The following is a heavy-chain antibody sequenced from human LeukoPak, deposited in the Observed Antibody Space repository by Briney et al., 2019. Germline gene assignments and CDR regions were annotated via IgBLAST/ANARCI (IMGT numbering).Heavy chain of an antibody. CDR2: ISGSGGST. CDR1: GFTFSSYA. D-gene: IGHD2-2*01. V-gene: IGHV3-23*01. J-gene: IGHJ6*02. CDR3: AKDQTRIPAAISPYYYYYYGMDV. Sequence: PGGSLRLSCAASGFTFSSYAMSWVRQAPGKGLEWVSAISGSGGSTYYADSVKGRFTISRDNSKNTLYLQMNSLRAEDTAVYYCAKDQTRIPAAISPYYYYYYGMDVWGQGTTVTVSS.